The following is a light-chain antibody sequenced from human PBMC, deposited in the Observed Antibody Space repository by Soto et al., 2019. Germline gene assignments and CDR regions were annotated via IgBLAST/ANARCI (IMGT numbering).Light chain of an antibody. CDR2: LGS. Sequence: DIVMTQSPLSLPVTPGEPASISCRSSQSLLHSNGYNCLDWYLQKPGQSPQLLIYLGSNRASGVPDRFSGSGSGTDFTLKISRVAAEDVGVYYCMQALQTPPWTFGQGTKVEIK. CDR1: QSLLHSNGYNC. CDR3: MQALQTPPWT. V-gene: IGKV2-28*01. J-gene: IGKJ1*01.